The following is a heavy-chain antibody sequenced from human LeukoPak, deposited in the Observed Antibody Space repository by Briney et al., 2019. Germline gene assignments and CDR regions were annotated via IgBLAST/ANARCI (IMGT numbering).Heavy chain of an antibody. CDR1: GYTFTSYC. Sequence: ASVKVSCKASGYTFTSYCMHWVRQARGKGLEWMGGFDPEDGETIYAQKFQGRVTMTEDTSTDTAYMELSSLRSEDTAVYYCARSGYWSGYSDVHNWFDPWGQGTLVTVSS. CDR2: FDPEDGET. V-gene: IGHV1-24*01. J-gene: IGHJ5*02. CDR3: ARSGYWSGYSDVHNWFDP. D-gene: IGHD3-3*01.